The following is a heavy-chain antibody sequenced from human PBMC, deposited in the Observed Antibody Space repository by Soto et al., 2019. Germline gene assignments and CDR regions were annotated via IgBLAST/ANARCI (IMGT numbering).Heavy chain of an antibody. CDR1: GYSFAGYW. J-gene: IGHJ4*02. Sequence: GESLKISCKGSGYSFAGYWITWVRQKPGKGLEWMGRIDPSDSQTYYSPSFRGHVTISVTKSITTVFLQWSSLRASDTAMYYCARQIYDSDTGPNFQYSFDSWGQGLPVTVSS. CDR3: ARQIYDSDTGPNFQYSFDS. V-gene: IGHV5-10-1*01. CDR2: IDPSDSQT. D-gene: IGHD3-22*01.